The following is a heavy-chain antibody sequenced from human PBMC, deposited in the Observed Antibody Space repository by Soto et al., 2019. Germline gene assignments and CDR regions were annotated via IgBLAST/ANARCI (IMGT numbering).Heavy chain of an antibody. CDR2: IIPYDGTT. Sequence: ASVKVSCKASGYTFTSYGISWVRQAPGQGLEWMGWIIPYDGTTNYAQKFQGRVTMTADESTSTAYMELSSLRSEDTAVYYCARESPGLLNYYYYGMDVWGQGTTVTVSS. V-gene: IGHV1-18*01. CDR3: ARESPGLLNYYYYGMDV. D-gene: IGHD5-18*01. J-gene: IGHJ6*02. CDR1: GYTFTSYG.